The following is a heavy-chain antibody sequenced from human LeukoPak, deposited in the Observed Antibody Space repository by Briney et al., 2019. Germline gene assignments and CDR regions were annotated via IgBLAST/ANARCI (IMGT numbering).Heavy chain of an antibody. D-gene: IGHD3/OR15-3a*01. J-gene: IGHJ4*02. CDR2: ISGSGGST. Sequence: GGSLRLSCAASGFTFSSYAMSWVRQAPGKGLEWGSAISGSGGSTYYADSGKGRFTISRDNSKNTLYLQMNSLRAEDTAVYYCAKAVDFWTRYYNYWGQGTLVTVSS. CDR3: AKAVDFWTRYYNY. V-gene: IGHV3-23*01. CDR1: GFTFSSYA.